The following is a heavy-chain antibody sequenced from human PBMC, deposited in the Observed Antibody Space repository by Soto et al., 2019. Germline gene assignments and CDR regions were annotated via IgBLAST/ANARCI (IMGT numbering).Heavy chain of an antibody. D-gene: IGHD6-13*01. CDR1: GYTFTSYG. V-gene: IGHV1-18*01. J-gene: IGHJ4*02. CDR2: ISAYNGNT. CDR3: ARDLALFIAAAGPQGDY. Sequence: QVQLVQSGAEVKKPGASVKVSCKASGYTFTSYGISWVRQAPGQGLEWMGWISAYNGNTNYAQKLQGRVTMTTDTSTSTAYMDLRSLRSDDTAVYYCARDLALFIAAAGPQGDYWGQGTLVTVSS.